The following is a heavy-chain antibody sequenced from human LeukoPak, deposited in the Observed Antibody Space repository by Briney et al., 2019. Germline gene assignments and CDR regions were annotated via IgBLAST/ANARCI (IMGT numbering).Heavy chain of an antibody. CDR3: ARRTFGVTIFDY. D-gene: IGHD3-10*01. CDR1: NGSISNGGYY. Sequence: SETLSLTCIVSNGSISNGGYYWGWIRQHPGKGLEWIGYIYFSGSTYYNPSLKSRVTISVDTSKNQFSLKLSSVTAADTAVYYCARRTFGVTIFDYWGQGTLVTVSS. V-gene: IGHV4-31*03. J-gene: IGHJ4*02. CDR2: IYFSGST.